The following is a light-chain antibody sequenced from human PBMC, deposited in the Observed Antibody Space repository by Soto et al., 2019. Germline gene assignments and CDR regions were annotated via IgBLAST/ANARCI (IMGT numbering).Light chain of an antibody. CDR1: SSDVGGYNY. J-gene: IGLJ2*01. V-gene: IGLV2-11*01. CDR2: DVS. CDR3: CSYAGSYTVV. Sequence: QSVLTQPRSVSGSPGQSVTISCTGTSSDVGGYNYVSWYQQHPGKAPKLMIYDVSKRPSGVPDRFSGSKSGNTASLTNSGLQAEDEADYYCCSYAGSYTVVFGGGTKVTVL.